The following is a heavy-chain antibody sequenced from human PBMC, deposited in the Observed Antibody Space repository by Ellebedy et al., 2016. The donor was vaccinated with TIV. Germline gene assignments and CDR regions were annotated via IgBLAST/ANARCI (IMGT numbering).Heavy chain of an antibody. Sequence: GGSLRLSXAASGFTFSNYYMSWIRQAPGKGLEWVSYISSSSSYTNCADSVKGRFTISRDNAKNSLYLQMNSLRAEDTAVYYCARDSGSSGWYSMFDYFDYWGQGTLVTVSS. CDR1: GFTFSNYY. CDR2: ISSSSSYT. V-gene: IGHV3-11*06. CDR3: ARDSGSSGWYSMFDYFDY. D-gene: IGHD6-19*01. J-gene: IGHJ4*02.